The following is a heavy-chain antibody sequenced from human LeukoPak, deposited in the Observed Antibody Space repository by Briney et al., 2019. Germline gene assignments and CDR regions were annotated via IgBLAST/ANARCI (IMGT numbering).Heavy chain of an antibody. J-gene: IGHJ4*02. D-gene: IGHD6-13*01. CDR2: IYPDDSDT. CDR3: ARHDSSSWSTSDY. CDR1: GYSFTYYW. V-gene: IGHV5-51*01. Sequence: TRGESLKISCKGFGYSFTYYWIGWVRQMPGKGLEWMGIIYPDDSDTRYSPSFQGQVTISADKSISTAYLQWSSLKASDTAVFYCARHDSSSWSTSDYWGQGTLVTVSS.